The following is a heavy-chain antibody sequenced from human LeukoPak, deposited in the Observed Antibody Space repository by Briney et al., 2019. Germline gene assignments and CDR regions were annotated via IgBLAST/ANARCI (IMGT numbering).Heavy chain of an antibody. D-gene: IGHD4-17*01. CDR3: ARHFHDYGDQT. V-gene: IGHV4-59*08. Sequence: SETLSLTCAVYGGSFSVYYWSWIRQPPGKGLEWIGYIYYSGSTNYNPSLKSRVTISVDTSKNQFSLKLSSVTAADTAVYYCARHFHDYGDQTWGQGTLVTVSS. CDR2: IYYSGST. CDR1: GGSFSVYY. J-gene: IGHJ5*02.